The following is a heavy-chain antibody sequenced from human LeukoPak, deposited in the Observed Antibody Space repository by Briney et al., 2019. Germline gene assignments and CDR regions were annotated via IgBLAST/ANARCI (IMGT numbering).Heavy chain of an antibody. CDR2: IYYSGST. V-gene: IGHV4-39*01. CDR1: GGSISSSRYF. Sequence: SETLSLTCTVSGGSISSSRYFWGWIRQPPGKGLEWIGNIYYSGSTYYNPSLKSRVTISVDTSKNQFSLKLSSVTAADTAVYYCARGPRDSSGYYDAFDIWGQGTMVTVSS. J-gene: IGHJ3*02. CDR3: ARGPRDSSGYYDAFDI. D-gene: IGHD3-22*01.